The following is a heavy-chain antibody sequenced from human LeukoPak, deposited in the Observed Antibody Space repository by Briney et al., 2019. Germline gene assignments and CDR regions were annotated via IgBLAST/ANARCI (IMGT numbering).Heavy chain of an antibody. V-gene: IGHV4-59*08. D-gene: IGHD4-17*01. CDR2: IYYSGST. CDR3: ASPRWDDYGDLYFDY. Sequence: SETLSLTCTVSGGSISSYYWSWIRQPPGKGLEWIGYIYYSGSTNYNPSLKSRVTISVDTSKNQFSLKLSSVTAADTAVYYCASPRWDDYGDLYFDYWGQGTLVTVSS. J-gene: IGHJ4*02. CDR1: GGSISSYY.